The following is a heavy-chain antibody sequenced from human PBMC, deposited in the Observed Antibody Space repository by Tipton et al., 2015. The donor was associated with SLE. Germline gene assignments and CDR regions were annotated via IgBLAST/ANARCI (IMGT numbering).Heavy chain of an antibody. CDR1: GGSFSRYA. J-gene: IGHJ4*02. CDR3: ARTYNYAGFDY. V-gene: IGHV1-69*01. Sequence: QSGPEVKNPGSSVTVSCKAFGGSFSRYALSWVRQVPGQGLEWMGGIIPTVGTANYAQKFQGRVTITADESTDTVYLEVNSLRSEDTAVYFCARTYNYAGFDYWGQGTLVTVSS. CDR2: IIPTVGTA. D-gene: IGHD1-1*01.